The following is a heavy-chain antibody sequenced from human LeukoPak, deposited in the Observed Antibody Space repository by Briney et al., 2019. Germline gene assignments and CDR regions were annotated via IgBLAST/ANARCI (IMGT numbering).Heavy chain of an antibody. CDR2: IYYSGST. D-gene: IGHD3-10*01. CDR3: AGTYYYTSGSYSNFDY. Sequence: PSETLSLTCTVSGGSISSYYWGWIRQPPGKGLEWIGSIYYSGSTYYNASLKSRVTISVDTSKNQFSLKLSSVTAADTAVYYCAGTYYYTSGSYSNFDYWGQGTLVTVSS. J-gene: IGHJ4*02. V-gene: IGHV4-39*07. CDR1: GGSISSYY.